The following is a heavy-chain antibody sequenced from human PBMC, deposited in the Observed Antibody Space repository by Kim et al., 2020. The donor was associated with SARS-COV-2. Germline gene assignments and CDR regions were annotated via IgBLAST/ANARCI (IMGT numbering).Heavy chain of an antibody. V-gene: IGHV4-31*03. Sequence: SETLSLTCTVSGGSISSGGYYWSWIRQHPGKGLEWIGYIYYSGSTYYNPSLKSRVTISVYTSKNQFSLKLSSVTAADTAVYYCARVGRMVRGVIITGLYYYYYMDVWGKGTTVTVSS. CDR2: IYYSGST. CDR1: GGSISSGGYY. D-gene: IGHD3-10*01. J-gene: IGHJ6*03. CDR3: ARVGRMVRGVIITGLYYYYYMDV.